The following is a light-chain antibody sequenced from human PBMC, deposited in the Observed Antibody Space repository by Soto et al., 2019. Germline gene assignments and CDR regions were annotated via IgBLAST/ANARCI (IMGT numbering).Light chain of an antibody. CDR3: QERYNKLTFT. Sequence: DIQMTQAPSSLSASVGDRVTITCRASQSISNYLNWYQQKPGKAPKLLIFAASNLQSVVPSMFNGIRSGTDFTIPISSLHPEDFPTYYCQERYNKLTFTLGPGNQVDIK. CDR1: QSISNY. J-gene: IGKJ3*01. V-gene: IGKV1-39*01. CDR2: AAS.